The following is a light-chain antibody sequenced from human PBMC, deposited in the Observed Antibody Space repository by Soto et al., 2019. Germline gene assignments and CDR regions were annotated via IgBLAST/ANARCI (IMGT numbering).Light chain of an antibody. CDR1: QSIRSY. J-gene: IGKJ4*01. CDR2: AAS. CDR3: QQSYSTPLT. V-gene: IGKV1-39*01. Sequence: DIQMTQSPYSLSASVGDRVTITCRASQSIRSYLNWYQQKPGKAPKLLNYAASSLQSGVPSRFSGSGSGTDFTLTISNLQPEDFATYYCQQSYSTPLTFGGGTKVEIK.